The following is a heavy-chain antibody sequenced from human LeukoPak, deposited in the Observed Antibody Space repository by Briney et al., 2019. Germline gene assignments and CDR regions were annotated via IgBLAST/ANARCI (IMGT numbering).Heavy chain of an antibody. CDR2: MYYSGTI. V-gene: IGHV4-39*07. D-gene: IGHD1-26*01. J-gene: IGHJ3*02. Sequence: SETLSLTCTVSGGSISSSSYYWGWIRQPPGKGLEWIGSMYYSGTIYSTPSLKSRVTISADTSKNQFSLKLSSVTAADTAVYYCARDTVGGTFPGAFDIWGQGTMVTVSS. CDR3: ARDTVGGTFPGAFDI. CDR1: GGSISSSSYY.